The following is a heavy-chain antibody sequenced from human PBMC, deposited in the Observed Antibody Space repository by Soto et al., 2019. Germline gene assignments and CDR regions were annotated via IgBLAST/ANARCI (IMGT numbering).Heavy chain of an antibody. J-gene: IGHJ4*02. CDR2: ISYDGSNK. V-gene: IGHV3-30-3*01. CDR3: ARDVGLPGYFDY. D-gene: IGHD5-12*01. CDR1: GFTFSSYA. Sequence: QVQLVESGGGVVQPGRSLRLSCAASGFTFSSYAMHWVRQAPGKGLEWVAVISYDGSNKYYADSVKGRFTISRDNSKNTLYLQMNSLRAEDTAVYYWARDVGLPGYFDYWCQGTLVTVSS.